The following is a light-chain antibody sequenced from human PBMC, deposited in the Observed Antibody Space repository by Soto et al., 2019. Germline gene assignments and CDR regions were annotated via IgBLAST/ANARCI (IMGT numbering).Light chain of an antibody. CDR3: QQYDSSPKT. CDR1: QSVSSSS. J-gene: IGKJ1*01. V-gene: IGKV3-20*01. CDR2: GAS. Sequence: EIVLTQSPGTLSLSPVERATLSCMARQSVSSSSLAWYQQKPGQAPRLLIYGASSRATGIPDRFSGSGSGTDFTLTISRLEPEDSAVYYCQQYDSSPKTFGQGTKVDIK.